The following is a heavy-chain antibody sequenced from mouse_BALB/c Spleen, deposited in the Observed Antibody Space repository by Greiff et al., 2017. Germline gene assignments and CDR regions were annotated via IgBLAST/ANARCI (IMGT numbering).Heavy chain of an antibody. J-gene: IGHJ1*01. V-gene: IGHV1-7*01. CDR2: INPSTGYT. CDR1: GYTFTSYW. Sequence: VQLQESGAELAKPGASVKMSCKASGYTFTSYWMHWVKQRPEQGLEWIGYINPSTGYTEYNQKFKDKATLTADKSSSTAYMQLSSLTSEDSAVYYCARYYGYWYFDVWGAGTTVTVSS. CDR3: ARYYGYWYFDV. D-gene: IGHD1-1*01.